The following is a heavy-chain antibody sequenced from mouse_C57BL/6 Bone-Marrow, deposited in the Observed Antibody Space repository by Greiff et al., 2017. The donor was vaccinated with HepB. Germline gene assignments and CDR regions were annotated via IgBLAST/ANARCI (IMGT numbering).Heavy chain of an antibody. J-gene: IGHJ4*01. V-gene: IGHV5-15*01. CDR2: ISNLAYSI. Sequence: DVQLVESGGGLVQPGGSLKLSCAASGFTFSDYGMAWVRQAPRKGPEWVAFISNLAYSIYYADTVTGRFTISRENAKNTLYLEMSSLRSEDTAMYYCARQSLHLGNYAMDCWGQGTSVTVSS. CDR3: ARQSLHLGNYAMDC. D-gene: IGHD1-2*01. CDR1: GFTFSDYG.